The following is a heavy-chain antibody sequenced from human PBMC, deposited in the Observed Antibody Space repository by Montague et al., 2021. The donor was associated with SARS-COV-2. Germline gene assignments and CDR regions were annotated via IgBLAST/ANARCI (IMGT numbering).Heavy chain of an antibody. CDR3: ARMMYDISTGYYIGFDY. CDR1: GFSLSTSGVA. D-gene: IGHD3-9*01. CDR2: IDWDDDK. Sequence: PALVKPTQTLTLTCTFSGFSLSTSGVAVGWIRQPPGKALEWLALIDWDDDKYYSTSLKTRLTISKDTSKNQVVLTMTNMDPVDTATYYCARMMYDISTGYYIGFDYWGQGTLVTVSS. V-gene: IGHV2-70*01. J-gene: IGHJ4*02.